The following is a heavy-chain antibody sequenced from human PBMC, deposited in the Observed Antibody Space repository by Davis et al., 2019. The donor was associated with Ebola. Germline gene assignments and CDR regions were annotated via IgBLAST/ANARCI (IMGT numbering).Heavy chain of an antibody. CDR2: INHSGST. CDR3: ARVSTDRYCTNGVCYTEGFDP. Sequence: MPSETLSLTCAVYGGSFSGYYWSWIRQPPGKGLEWIGEINHSGSTNYNPSLKSRVTISVDTSKNQFSLKLSFVTAADTAVYYCARVSTDRYCTNGVCYTEGFDPWGQGTLVTVSS. D-gene: IGHD2-8*01. CDR1: GGSFSGYY. J-gene: IGHJ5*02. V-gene: IGHV4-34*01.